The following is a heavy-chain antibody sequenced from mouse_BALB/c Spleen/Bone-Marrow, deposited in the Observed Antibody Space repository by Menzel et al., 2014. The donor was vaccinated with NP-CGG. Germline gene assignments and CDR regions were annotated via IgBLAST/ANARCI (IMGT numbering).Heavy chain of an antibody. CDR3: ARGRTTVVSDY. Sequence: QVQRKQSGAEVVKPGASVKVSCKASGYTFTNYWMQWVKQRPGQGLEWIGEIEPSDSYANYNQDFKGKATLTVDKSSSTAYMQLSSLTSEDSAVYYCARGRTTVVSDYWGQGTSLTVSS. CDR1: GYTFTNYW. CDR2: IEPSDSYA. V-gene: IGHV1-69*02. D-gene: IGHD1-1*01. J-gene: IGHJ2*02.